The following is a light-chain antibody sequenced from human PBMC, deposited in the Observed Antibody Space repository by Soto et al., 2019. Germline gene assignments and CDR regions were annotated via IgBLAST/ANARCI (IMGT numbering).Light chain of an antibody. J-gene: IGKJ2*01. V-gene: IGKV1-33*01. Sequence: DIRMTQSPSSLSASVGDRVTITCQASQDISNYLNWYQQIPGKAPKLLIYDASNLETGVPSRFSGSGSGTHFTFTISSLQPEDIATYYCQQYDNLPRTFGQGTKLEIK. CDR2: DAS. CDR3: QQYDNLPRT. CDR1: QDISNY.